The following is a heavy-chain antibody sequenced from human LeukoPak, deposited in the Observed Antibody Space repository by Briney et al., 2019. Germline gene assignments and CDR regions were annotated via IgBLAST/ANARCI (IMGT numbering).Heavy chain of an antibody. J-gene: IGHJ4*02. D-gene: IGHD3-22*01. CDR3: AKDRSPHYYDSSGYLR. V-gene: IGHV3-9*01. CDR1: GFTFDDYA. CDR2: ISWNSGSI. Sequence: PGGSLRLSCAASGFTFDDYAMHWVRQAPGKGLEWVSGISWNSGSIGYADSVKGRFTISRDNSKNTLYLQMNSLRAEDTAVYYCAKDRSPHYYDSSGYLRWGQGTLVTVSS.